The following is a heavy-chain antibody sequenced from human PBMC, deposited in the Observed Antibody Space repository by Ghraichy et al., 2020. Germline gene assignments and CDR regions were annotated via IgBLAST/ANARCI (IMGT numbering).Heavy chain of an antibody. D-gene: IGHD1-26*01. CDR3: ARAVHRVGPYLDY. V-gene: IGHV3-7*01. J-gene: IGHJ4*02. CDR2: IKQDGSEK. CDR1: GFTFGSNW. Sequence: GGSLRLSCAASGFTFGSNWMTWVRQAPGKGLEWVGNIKQDGSEKYYVGSVKGRFSISRANAKNSLYLQMNSLRDEDTAVYYCARAVHRVGPYLDYWGQGTLVTVSS.